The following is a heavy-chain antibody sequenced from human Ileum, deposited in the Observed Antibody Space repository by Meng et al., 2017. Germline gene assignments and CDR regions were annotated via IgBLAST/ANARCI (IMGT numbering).Heavy chain of an antibody. CDR1: GYNFASYT. V-gene: IGHV1-3*01. CDR3: ARIVGYCSSSSFLGKYHFDY. J-gene: IGHJ4*02. Sequence: QVQLVQSGAEVREPGASVKVSCKASGYNFASYTLQWVRQAPGQRLEWMGWINGGNGNTKYSPPFPSRVPFPRDTSASTAYMELSSLRSEDMAIYYCARIVGYCSSSSFLGKYHFDYCGQGPLVTVSS. CDR2: INGGNGNT. D-gene: IGHD2-2*01.